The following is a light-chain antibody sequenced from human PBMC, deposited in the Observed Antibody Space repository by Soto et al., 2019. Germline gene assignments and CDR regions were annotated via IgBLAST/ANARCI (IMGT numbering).Light chain of an antibody. J-gene: IGKJ1*01. CDR3: QQSYSMPWT. CDR2: DAS. Sequence: DIQMTQSPSALSASLGDRVTITCRASHSIGTWLAWYQQRPGKAPKLLIYDASSLGSGVPSRFSGGGSGTDFTLAISRLQPEDFATYYCQQSYSMPWTFGQGTKIEI. CDR1: HSIGTW. V-gene: IGKV1-5*01.